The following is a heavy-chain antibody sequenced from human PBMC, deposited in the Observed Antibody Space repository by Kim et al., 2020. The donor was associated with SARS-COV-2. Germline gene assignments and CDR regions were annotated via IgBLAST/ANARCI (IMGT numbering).Heavy chain of an antibody. V-gene: IGHV3-30*03. CDR3: ARDRGGSGNYLYF. J-gene: IGHJ4*02. D-gene: IGHD3-10*01. Sequence: GGSLRLSCVVSGFTFSSHGMHWVRQAPGKGLELVAVISFDGTRIYYADFVKGRFTISRDDSKYTLYLQMNNLRAEDTALYFFARDRGGSGNYLYFWGQ. CDR2: ISFDGTRI. CDR1: GFTFSSHG.